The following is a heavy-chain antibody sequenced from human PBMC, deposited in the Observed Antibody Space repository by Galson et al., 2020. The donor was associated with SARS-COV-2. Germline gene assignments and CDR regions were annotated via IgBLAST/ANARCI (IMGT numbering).Heavy chain of an antibody. J-gene: IGHJ6*02. CDR3: ARLYGDYRFGRSQYYYYYGMDV. V-gene: IGHV3-53*01. D-gene: IGHD4-17*01. CDR1: GFTVSSNY. Sequence: GESLKISCAASGFTVSSNYMSWVRQAPGKGLEWVSVIYSGGSTYYADSVKGRFTISRDNSKNTLYLQMNSLRAEDTAVYYCARLYGDYRFGRSQYYYYYGMDVWGQGTTVTVSS. CDR2: IYSGGST.